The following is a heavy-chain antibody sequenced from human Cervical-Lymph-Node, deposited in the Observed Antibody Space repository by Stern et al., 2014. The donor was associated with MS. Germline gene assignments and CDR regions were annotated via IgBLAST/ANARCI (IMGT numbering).Heavy chain of an antibody. D-gene: IGHD5-24*01. J-gene: IGHJ3*01. V-gene: IGHV1-69*09. CDR1: GGSFGNHA. CDR2: VMPVFGVP. Sequence: QVQLEESGAEVKRPGSSVKVSCKASGGSFGNHAISWVRQVPGQGLEWAGSVMPVFGVPNTAPRLQGRVTFTADKSTATAYMELNNLRYEDTTVYYCAREGGDFGQLQFVLDIWGQGTLITVSS. CDR3: AREGGDFGQLQFVLDI.